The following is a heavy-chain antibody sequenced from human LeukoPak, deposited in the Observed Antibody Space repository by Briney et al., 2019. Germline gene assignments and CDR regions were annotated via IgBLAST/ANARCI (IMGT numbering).Heavy chain of an antibody. V-gene: IGHV1-2*02. D-gene: IGHD2-2*03. CDR3: ARFGYCSSTSCLMFFDY. Sequence: ASVKVSCKASGYTFTSYGISWVRQAPGQGLEWMGWINPNSGGTNYAQKFQGRVTMTRDTSISTAYMELSRLRSDDTAVYYCARFGYCSSTSCLMFFDYWGQGTLVTVSS. CDR2: INPNSGGT. J-gene: IGHJ4*02. CDR1: GYTFTSYG.